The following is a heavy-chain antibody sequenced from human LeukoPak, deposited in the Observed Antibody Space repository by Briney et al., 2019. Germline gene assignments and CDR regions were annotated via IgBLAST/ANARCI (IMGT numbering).Heavy chain of an antibody. J-gene: IGHJ4*02. CDR1: GASIISHY. Sequence: SETLSLTCTVSGASIISHYWTWIRQPPGKGLQWIGHIFYTGYTDSDPSLKSRITMSVDLSKNQFSLKLNSVTPADTATYYCATTTYSFGHGLPLDYWGRGTPVTVSS. CDR2: IFYTGYT. CDR3: ATTTYSFGHGLPLDY. D-gene: IGHD5-18*01. V-gene: IGHV4-59*11.